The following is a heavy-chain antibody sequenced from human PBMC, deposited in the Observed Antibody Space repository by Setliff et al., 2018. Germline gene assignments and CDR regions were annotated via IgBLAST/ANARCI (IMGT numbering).Heavy chain of an antibody. J-gene: IGHJ3*02. CDR3: ARDPGYPSGVAGGFDT. Sequence: SETLSLTCSLSGDFISSGSYYWSWIRQTAGNGLEWIGHVSSRGNTNYNPSLKSRVTISIDTSSKHFSLILTSVTAADTAVYYCARDPGYPSGVAGGFDTWGQGTTGTVSS. V-gene: IGHV4-61*09. CDR2: VSSRGNT. D-gene: IGHD2-2*03. CDR1: GDFISSGSYY.